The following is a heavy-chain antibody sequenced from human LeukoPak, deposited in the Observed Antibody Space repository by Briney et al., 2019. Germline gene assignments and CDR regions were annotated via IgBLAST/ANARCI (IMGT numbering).Heavy chain of an antibody. Sequence: GESLKISCKGSGYTFTSYWIGWVRQMPGKGLEWMGSIYPGDSDTRYSPSFQGQVTISAARSINTAYLQWSSLKASDTAIYYCARPPRYDSSGYYAYWGQGTLVTVSS. J-gene: IGHJ4*02. CDR3: ARPPRYDSSGYYAY. D-gene: IGHD3-22*01. CDR1: GYTFTSYW. V-gene: IGHV5-51*01. CDR2: IYPGDSDT.